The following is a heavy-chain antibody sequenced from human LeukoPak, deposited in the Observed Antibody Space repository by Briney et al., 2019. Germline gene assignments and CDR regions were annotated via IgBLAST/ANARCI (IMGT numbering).Heavy chain of an antibody. Sequence: AETLSLTCTVSVGSLPRTVRYWRWTREPPGEGLEWIGCAYYTGDIYSPPSLKSRLTISVDTSKNQFALTLRSVTAADTAVYYCGRHVSNGWDYHYGLDVWGQGTTVTVSS. CDR3: GRHVSNGWDYHYGLDV. CDR2: AYYTGDI. V-gene: IGHV4-39*01. J-gene: IGHJ6*02. D-gene: IGHD6-19*01. CDR1: VGSLPRTVRY.